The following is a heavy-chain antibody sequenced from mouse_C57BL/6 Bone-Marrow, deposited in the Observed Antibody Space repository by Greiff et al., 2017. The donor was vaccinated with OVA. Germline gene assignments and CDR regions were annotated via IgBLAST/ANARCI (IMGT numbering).Heavy chain of an antibody. CDR2: IDPSDSYT. CDR3: ARWGIPDY. Sequence: QVQLQQPGAELVKPGASVKLSCKASGYTFTSYWMQWVKQRPGQGLEWIGEIDPSDSYTNYNQKFKGKATLTVDTSSSTAYMQLSSLTSEDSAFYYCARWGIPDYWGQGTTLTVSS. V-gene: IGHV1-50*01. CDR1: GYTFTSYW. J-gene: IGHJ2*01.